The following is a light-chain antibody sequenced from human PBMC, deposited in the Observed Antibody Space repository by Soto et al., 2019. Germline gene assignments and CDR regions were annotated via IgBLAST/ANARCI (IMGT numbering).Light chain of an antibody. J-gene: IGKJ2*01. V-gene: IGKV3-20*01. CDR3: QYYGSSPPTT. CDR2: GAS. Sequence: EFVLTQSPGTLSLSPGERAILSCRASQSVTSTYIAWYQQKPGQAPRLLIYGASSRATGIPDRFSGSGSGTDVTLTTSRLEAEDFAVYYCQYYGSSPPTTFGQGTKLEIK. CDR1: QSVTSTY.